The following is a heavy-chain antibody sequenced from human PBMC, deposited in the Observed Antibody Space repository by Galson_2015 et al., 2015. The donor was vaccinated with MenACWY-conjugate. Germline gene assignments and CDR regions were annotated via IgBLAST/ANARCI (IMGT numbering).Heavy chain of an antibody. CDR2: ISGRTGST. Sequence: SLRLSCAASGFTFSNYAMSWVRQAPGKGLEWVTGISGRTGSTYYADSVEGRLTISRDNPKNTLYLQMNSLRVEDTAIYYCARYRLETTASTAFWGQGTLGSISS. V-gene: IGHV3-23*01. D-gene: IGHD1-14*01. CDR1: GFTFSNYA. J-gene: IGHJ4*02. CDR3: ARYRLETTASTAF.